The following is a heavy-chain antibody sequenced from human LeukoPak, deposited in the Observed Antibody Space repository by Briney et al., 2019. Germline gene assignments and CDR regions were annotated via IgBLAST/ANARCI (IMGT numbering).Heavy chain of an antibody. Sequence: GESLRLSCAVSGFTFSSYTMHWVRQAPMKGLEWVSSISTSAAYIYYADSVKGRFTISRDNAKNSLYLQMNSLRAEDTAVYYCAREDYDSSGYFDYWGQGTLVTVSS. J-gene: IGHJ4*02. V-gene: IGHV3-21*01. CDR3: AREDYDSSGYFDY. CDR2: ISTSAAYI. CDR1: GFTFSSYT. D-gene: IGHD3-22*01.